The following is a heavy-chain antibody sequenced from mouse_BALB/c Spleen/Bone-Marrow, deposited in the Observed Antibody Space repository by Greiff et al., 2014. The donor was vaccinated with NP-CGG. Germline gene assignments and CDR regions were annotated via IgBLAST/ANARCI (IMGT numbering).Heavy chain of an antibody. CDR2: ISNGGTYT. CDR3: ARSGERYDAKDY. J-gene: IGHJ4*01. V-gene: IGHV5-4*02. Sequence: EVKVVESGGGLVKPGGSLKLSCAASGFTFSDFYMFWFRQTPEKRLEWVATISNGGTYTYYPDSVKGRFTISRDNAKNNLYLQMSSLKSEDTAMYYCARSGERYDAKDYWGQGTSVTVTS. D-gene: IGHD2-3*01. CDR1: GFTFSDFY.